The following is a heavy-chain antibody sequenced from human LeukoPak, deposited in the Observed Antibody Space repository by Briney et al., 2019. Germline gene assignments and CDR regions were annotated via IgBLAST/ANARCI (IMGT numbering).Heavy chain of an antibody. J-gene: IGHJ6*03. CDR1: GGTFSSYA. D-gene: IGHD3-3*01. V-gene: IGHV1-69*05. Sequence: ASVKVSCKASGGTFSSYAISWVRQAPGQGLEWMGGIIPIFGTANYAQKFQGRVTITTDESTSTAYMELSSLRSEATAVYYCARDDLNYDFWSGTNHYYYYYMDVWGKGTTVTVSS. CDR2: IIPIFGTA. CDR3: ARDDLNYDFWSGTNHYYYYYMDV.